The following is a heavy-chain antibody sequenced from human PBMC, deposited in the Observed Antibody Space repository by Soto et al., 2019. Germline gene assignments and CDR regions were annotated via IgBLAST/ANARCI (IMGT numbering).Heavy chain of an antibody. Sequence: GGSLRLSCAASGFTVNNNYMSWVRQAPGKGLEWVSAISGSGGSTYYADSVKGRFTISRDNSKNTLYLQMNSLRAEDTAVYYCANNKGYCSGGSCYYYGMDVWGQGTTVTVSS. V-gene: IGHV3-23*01. CDR1: GFTVNNNY. CDR3: ANNKGYCSGGSCYYYGMDV. J-gene: IGHJ6*02. D-gene: IGHD2-15*01. CDR2: ISGSGGST.